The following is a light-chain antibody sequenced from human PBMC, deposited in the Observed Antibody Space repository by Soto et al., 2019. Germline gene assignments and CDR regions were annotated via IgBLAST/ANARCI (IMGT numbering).Light chain of an antibody. V-gene: IGKV3-15*01. CDR3: QQYNSWPPLT. CDR1: QSVSSN. Sequence: EIVMTQSPATLSVSPGERATLSCRASQSVSSNLAWYQQKPGQAPRLLIYGASTRVAGFPARFSGSGSGTEFTLTISSLQSEDFSVYYCQQYNSWPPLTFGGGTKVEIK. CDR2: GAS. J-gene: IGKJ4*01.